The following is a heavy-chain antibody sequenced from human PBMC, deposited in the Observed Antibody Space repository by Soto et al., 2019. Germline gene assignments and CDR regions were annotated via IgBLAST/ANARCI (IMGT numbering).Heavy chain of an antibody. J-gene: IGHJ3*02. CDR1: GYTFTSYG. D-gene: IGHD3-3*01. Sequence: ASVKVSCKASGYTFTSYGISWVRQAPGQGLEWMGWISAYNGNTNYAQKLQGRVTMTTDTSTSTAYMELRSLRSDDTAVYYCERPYYDFWSGLVTDAFDIWGQGTMVTVSS. CDR3: ERPYYDFWSGLVTDAFDI. V-gene: IGHV1-18*01. CDR2: ISAYNGNT.